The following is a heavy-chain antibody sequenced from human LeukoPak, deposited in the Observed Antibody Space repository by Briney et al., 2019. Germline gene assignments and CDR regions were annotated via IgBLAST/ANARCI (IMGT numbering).Heavy chain of an antibody. CDR1: GFTFSDYW. D-gene: IGHD3-9*01. V-gene: IGHV3-7*05. CDR2: IKQDGSEK. Sequence: GGSLRLSCAASGFTFSDYWMSWVRQAPGKGLEWVANIKQDGSEKYYVDSVKGRCTISRDNAKNSLHLQMNSLRAEDTAVYYCARDPSAFDIWGQGTLVTVSS. CDR3: ARDPSAFDI. J-gene: IGHJ4*02.